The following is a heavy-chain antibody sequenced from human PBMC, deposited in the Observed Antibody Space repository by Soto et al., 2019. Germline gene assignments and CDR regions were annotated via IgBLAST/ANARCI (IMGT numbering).Heavy chain of an antibody. CDR2: MYYRGST. Sequence: LSLTCTVSGVSVSGGNYYWSWIRQPPGKGLEWIGYMYYRGSTHSNPSLKNRVTFLVDTSKNQFSLRLTSVTAADSAVYYCAGDKKNSDCNSGIDVWRRGSTGTVAS. V-gene: IGHV4-30-4*01. D-gene: IGHD2-21*02. CDR3: AGDKKNSDCNSGIDV. J-gene: IGHJ6*02. CDR1: GVSVSGGNYY.